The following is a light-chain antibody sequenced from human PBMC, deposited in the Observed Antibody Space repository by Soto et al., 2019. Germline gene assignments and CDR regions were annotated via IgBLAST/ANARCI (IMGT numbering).Light chain of an antibody. CDR1: SGHSSYT. CDR3: ETWDSNTFVV. J-gene: IGLJ2*01. Sequence: QPVLTQSSSASASLGSSVKLTCTLSSGHSSYTIAWHQQQPGKAPRYLMKLERSGSYNKGSGVPDRFSGSSSGADCYLTISNLQSEDEADYYCETWDSNTFVVFGGGTKLTVL. V-gene: IGLV4-60*03. CDR2: LERSGSY.